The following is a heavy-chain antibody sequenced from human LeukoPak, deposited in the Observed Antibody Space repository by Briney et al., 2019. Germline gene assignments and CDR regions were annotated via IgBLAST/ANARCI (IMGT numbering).Heavy chain of an antibody. CDR3: AKVAPLYSGPYYFDY. CDR2: ISWNSGSI. CDR1: GFTFDDYA. Sequence: GRSLRLSCAASGFTFDDYAMHWVRQAPGKGLEWVSGISWNSGSIGYAESVKGRFTISRDNAKNSLYLQMNSLRAEDTALYYCAKVAPLYSGPYYFDYWGQGTLVTVSS. J-gene: IGHJ4*02. D-gene: IGHD1-26*01. V-gene: IGHV3-9*01.